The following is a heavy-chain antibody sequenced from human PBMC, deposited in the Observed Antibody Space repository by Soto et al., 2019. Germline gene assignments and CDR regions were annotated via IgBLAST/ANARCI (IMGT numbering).Heavy chain of an antibody. CDR3: ARDSSAYYDFWRATYGMDV. V-gene: IGHV3-74*01. D-gene: IGHD3-3*01. J-gene: IGHJ6*02. CDR1: GFTFGNYW. Sequence: PGGSLRLSCAASGFTFGNYWMHWVRQAPGKGLVWVSRISDYGRINYADSVKGRFTISRDNAKNSLYLQMNSLRAEDTAVYYCARDSSAYYDFWRATYGMDVWGQGTTVTVSS. CDR2: ISDYGRI.